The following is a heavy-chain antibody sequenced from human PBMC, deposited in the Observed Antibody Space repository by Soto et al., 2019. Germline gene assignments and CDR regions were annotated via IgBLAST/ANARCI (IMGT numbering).Heavy chain of an antibody. CDR3: ARDGSSDWLTWFDP. J-gene: IGHJ5*02. Sequence: GASVKVSCKASGYTFTDYYMHWVRQAPGQGLEWMGIISPSGGSTYAQKFQGRVTVTRDTSTSTVYMELSSLRSEDTAVYYCARDGSSDWLTWFDPWGQETLVTVSS. CDR1: GYTFTDYY. CDR2: ISPSGGST. D-gene: IGHD3-9*01. V-gene: IGHV1-46*01.